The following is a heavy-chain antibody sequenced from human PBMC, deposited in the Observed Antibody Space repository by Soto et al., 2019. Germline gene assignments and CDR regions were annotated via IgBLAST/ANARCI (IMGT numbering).Heavy chain of an antibody. Sequence: GASVKVSCKASGYTFTSYDINWVRQATGQGLEWMGWMNPNSGNTGYAQKLQGRVTMTTDTSTSTAYMELRSLRSDDTAVYYCARDPTDLWFRYNWNYRARWFDPWGQGTLVTVSS. D-gene: IGHD1-7*01. J-gene: IGHJ5*02. CDR1: GYTFTSYD. CDR3: ARDPTDLWFRYNWNYRARWFDP. CDR2: MNPNSGNT. V-gene: IGHV1-8*01.